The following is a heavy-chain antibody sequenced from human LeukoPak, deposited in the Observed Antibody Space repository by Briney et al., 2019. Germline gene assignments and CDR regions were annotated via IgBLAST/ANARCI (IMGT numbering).Heavy chain of an antibody. CDR2: IYYSGST. D-gene: IGHD4-17*01. Sequence: SETLSLTCTVSGGSISSYYWSWIRQPPGKGVEWIGYIYYSGSTNYNPSLKSRVTISVDTSKNQFSLKLSSVTAADTAVYYCARVTTKGLAYYYDGMDVWGQGTTVTVPS. V-gene: IGHV4-59*08. CDR1: GGSISSYY. CDR3: ARVTTKGLAYYYDGMDV. J-gene: IGHJ6*02.